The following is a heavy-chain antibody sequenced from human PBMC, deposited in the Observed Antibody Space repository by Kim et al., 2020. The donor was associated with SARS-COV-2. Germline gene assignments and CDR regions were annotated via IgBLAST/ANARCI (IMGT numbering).Heavy chain of an antibody. CDR3: ARHLVDTGFDY. CDR2: IYYSGST. Sequence: SETLSLTCTVSGGSISSSSYYWGWIRQPPGKGLEWIGSIYYSGSTYYNPSLKSRVTISVDTSKNQFSLKLSSVTAADTAVYYCARHLVDTGFDYWGQGTLVTVSS. D-gene: IGHD5-18*01. CDR1: GGSISSSSYY. J-gene: IGHJ4*02. V-gene: IGHV4-39*01.